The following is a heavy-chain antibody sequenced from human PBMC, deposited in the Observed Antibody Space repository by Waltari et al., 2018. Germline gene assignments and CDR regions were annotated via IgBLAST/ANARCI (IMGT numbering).Heavy chain of an antibody. CDR3: AREYGGNSAVYFDY. CDR1: GFTFSSYS. CDR2: ISSSSSYI. J-gene: IGHJ4*02. V-gene: IGHV3-21*01. Sequence: EVQLVESGGGLVTPGGSLRLSCAASGFTFSSYSMNWVRQAPGKGLEWVSSISSSSSYIYYADSVKGRFTISRDNAKNSLYLQMNSLRAEDTAVYYCAREYGGNSAVYFDYWGQGTLVTVSS. D-gene: IGHD2-21*02.